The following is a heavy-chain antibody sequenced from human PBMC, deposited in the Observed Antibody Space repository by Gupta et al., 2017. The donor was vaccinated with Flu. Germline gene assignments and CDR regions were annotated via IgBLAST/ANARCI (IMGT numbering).Heavy chain of an antibody. D-gene: IGHD6-13*01. CDR2: IYYSGST. J-gene: IGHJ5*02. V-gene: IGHV4-31*03. CDR3: AREGIAAVGNWFDP. Sequence: QVQLQESGPGLVKPSQTLSLTCTVSGCSISSGGYYWSWIRQHPGKGLEWIGYIYYSGSTYYNPSLKSRVTISVDTSKNQFSLKLSSVTAADTAVYYCAREGIAAVGNWFDPWGQGTLVTVSS. CDR1: GCSISSGGYY.